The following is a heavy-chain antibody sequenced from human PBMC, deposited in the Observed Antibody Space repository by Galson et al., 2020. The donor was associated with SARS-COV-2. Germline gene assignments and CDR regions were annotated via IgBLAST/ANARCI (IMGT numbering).Heavy chain of an antibody. Sequence: SETLSLTCTVSNGSISSSGHYWGWIRQSSAKGLEWIVTVHYSGSTYYSPSLRSRVTTSVDTSKSQFSLKLTSVIAADAAVYYCARILKPLPGTIDVWGQGTTVIVSS. CDR2: VHYSGST. J-gene: IGHJ6*02. V-gene: IGHV4-39*01. CDR3: ARILKPLPGTIDV. CDR1: NGSISSSGHY. D-gene: IGHD3-9*01.